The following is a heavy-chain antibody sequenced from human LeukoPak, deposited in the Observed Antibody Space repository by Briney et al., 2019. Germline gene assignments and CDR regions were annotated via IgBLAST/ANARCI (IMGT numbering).Heavy chain of an antibody. CDR2: IYYSGSA. CDR1: GYSISSGYY. J-gene: IGHJ4*02. D-gene: IGHD3-22*01. CDR3: ARADSSGYVSSDC. V-gene: IGHV4-61*01. Sequence: SETLSPTCTVSGYSISSGYYWGWIRQPPGKGLEWIGYIYYSGSANYNPSLKSRVTISVDTSKNQFSLKLSSVTAADTAVYYCARADSSGYVSSDCWGQGTLVTVSS.